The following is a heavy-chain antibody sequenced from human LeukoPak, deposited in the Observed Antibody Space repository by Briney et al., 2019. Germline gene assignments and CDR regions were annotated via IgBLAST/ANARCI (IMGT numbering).Heavy chain of an antibody. D-gene: IGHD3-22*01. CDR2: ISGSGVST. J-gene: IGHJ4*02. CDR1: GFTFSSYA. V-gene: IGHV3-23*01. Sequence: PGGSLRLSCAASGFTFSSYAMSWVRQAPGKGLEWVSAISGSGVSTYYADSVKGRFTISRDNSKNTLYLQMNSLRAEDTAVYYCAKSDRGDSSGYCQYWGQGALVTVSS. CDR3: AKSDRGDSSGYCQY.